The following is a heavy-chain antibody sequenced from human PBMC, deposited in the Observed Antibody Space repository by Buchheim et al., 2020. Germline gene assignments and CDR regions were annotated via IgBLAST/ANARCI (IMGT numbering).Heavy chain of an antibody. Sequence: EVQLLESGGGLVQPGGSLRLSCVASGFTFSDFAMSWVRQAPGKGLEWVSAFSFSGDKPYYADSVKGRFTISRDNSKNTLYLQMTSLRADDTAVYYCAKPGHCTTSSCYTFDSWGQGT. D-gene: IGHD2-2*02. J-gene: IGHJ4*02. CDR1: GFTFSDFA. V-gene: IGHV3-23*01. CDR2: FSFSGDKP. CDR3: AKPGHCTTSSCYTFDS.